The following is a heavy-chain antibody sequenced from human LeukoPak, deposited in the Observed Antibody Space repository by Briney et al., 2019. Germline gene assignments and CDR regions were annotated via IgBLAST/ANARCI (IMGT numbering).Heavy chain of an antibody. Sequence: GASVKVSCKVSGHILTELRIYWVRQAPGQGLEWMGSFDPEDGETMYAQKIQGRFSMTEDTSTDTAHMELTGLRSQDTAVYYCATPRHYYYGMDVWGQGTTVTVSS. J-gene: IGHJ6*02. CDR2: FDPEDGET. CDR1: GHILTELR. CDR3: ATPRHYYYGMDV. V-gene: IGHV1-24*01.